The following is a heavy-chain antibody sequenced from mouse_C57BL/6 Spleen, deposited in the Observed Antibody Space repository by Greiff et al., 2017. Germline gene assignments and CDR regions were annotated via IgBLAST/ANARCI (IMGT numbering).Heavy chain of an antibody. Sequence: QVQLQQPGAELVKPGASVKLSCKASGYTFTSYWMHWVKQRPGQGLVWIGMIHPNSGSTNYNEKFKSQATLTVDKSSSTAYMQLSSLTSEDSAVYYCARTVVSTHDYWGQGTTLTVSS. V-gene: IGHV1-64*01. CDR1: GYTFTSYW. CDR3: ARTVVSTHDY. CDR2: IHPNSGST. J-gene: IGHJ2*01. D-gene: IGHD1-1*01.